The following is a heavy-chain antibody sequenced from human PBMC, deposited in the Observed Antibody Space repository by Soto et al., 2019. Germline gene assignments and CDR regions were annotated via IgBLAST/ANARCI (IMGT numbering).Heavy chain of an antibody. J-gene: IGHJ5*02. CDR3: ARFDYDFWSGYYKSRHDWFDP. Sequence: ASVKVSCKASGYTFTSYGISWVRQAPGQGLEWMGWISAYNGNTNYAQKLQGRVTMTTDTSTSTAYMELRSLRSDDTAVYYCARFDYDFWSGYYKSRHDWFDPWGQGTLVTVSS. V-gene: IGHV1-18*01. D-gene: IGHD3-3*01. CDR1: GYTFTSYG. CDR2: ISAYNGNT.